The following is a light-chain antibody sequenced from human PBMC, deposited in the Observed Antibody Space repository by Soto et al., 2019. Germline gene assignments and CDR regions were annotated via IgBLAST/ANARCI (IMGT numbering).Light chain of an antibody. J-gene: IGLJ2*01. CDR1: SSDVGGYNY. Sequence: QSGLKKPASVSGSPGHAITISCNGTSSDVGGYNYVSWYQQHPGKAPKLMIYDVSNRPSGVSNRFSGSKSGNTASLTISGFQAEDEADYYWSPYTSSSTLFGGGTQLTVL. CDR3: SPYTSSSTL. V-gene: IGLV2-14*01. CDR2: DVS.